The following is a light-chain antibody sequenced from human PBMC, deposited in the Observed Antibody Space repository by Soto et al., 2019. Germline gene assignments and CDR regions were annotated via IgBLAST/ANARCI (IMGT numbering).Light chain of an antibody. J-gene: IGLJ3*02. CDR2: FDS. CDR3: ATWDDSLRGPV. CDR1: TSNIGTNF. V-gene: IGLV1-47*01. Sequence: QLVLTQPPSASGTPGQRVTISCSGATSNIGTNFVYWYQQFPGTAPKLLLYFDSQRPSGVPDRFSGSRSGTSASLAISGLRPEDEADYHCATWDDSLRGPVFGGGTKVTVL.